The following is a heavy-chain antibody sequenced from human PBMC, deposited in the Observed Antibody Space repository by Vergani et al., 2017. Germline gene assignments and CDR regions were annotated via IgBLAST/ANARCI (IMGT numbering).Heavy chain of an antibody. J-gene: IGHJ5*02. CDR1: GGSISSGSYY. CDR3: ARESIAAAGINLSWWFDP. Sequence: QVQLQESGPGLVKPSQTLSLTCTVSGGSISSGSYYWSWIRQPAGKGLEWIGRIYTSGSTNYNPSLKSRVTISVDTSKNQFSLKLSSVTAADTAVYYCARESIAAAGINLSWWFDPWGQGTLVTVSS. CDR2: IYTSGST. D-gene: IGHD6-13*01. V-gene: IGHV4-61*02.